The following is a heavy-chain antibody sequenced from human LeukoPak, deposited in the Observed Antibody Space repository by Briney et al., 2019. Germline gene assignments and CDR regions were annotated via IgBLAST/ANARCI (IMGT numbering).Heavy chain of an antibody. J-gene: IGHJ4*02. Sequence: GGSLRLSCAASGFIFSGSDIHWVRQASGKGLEWVGRITNKPSNYATAYAASVKGRFTISRDDSENTAYLQMSSLKTEDTAVYFCTTYRSGHYWGQGTLVTVSS. CDR3: TTYRSGHY. CDR2: ITNKPSNYAT. D-gene: IGHD6-19*01. CDR1: GFIFSGSD. V-gene: IGHV3-73*01.